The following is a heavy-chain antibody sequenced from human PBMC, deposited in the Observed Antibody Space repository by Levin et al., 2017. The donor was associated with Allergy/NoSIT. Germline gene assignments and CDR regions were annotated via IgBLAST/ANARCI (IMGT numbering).Heavy chain of an antibody. D-gene: IGHD3-10*01. J-gene: IGHJ3*02. V-gene: IGHV1-46*01. CDR3: ARGGEVLWFREPRDAFDS. CDR1: GYTFTSYY. Sequence: GESLKISCKASGYTFTSYYMHWVRQAPGQGLEWMGIINPSGGSTSYAQKFQGRVTMTRDTSTSTVYMELSSLRSEDTAVYYCARGGEVLWFREPRDAFDSWGQGTMVTVSS. CDR2: INPSGGST.